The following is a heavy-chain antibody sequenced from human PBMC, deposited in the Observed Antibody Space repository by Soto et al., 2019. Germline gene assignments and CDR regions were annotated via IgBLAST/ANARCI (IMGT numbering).Heavy chain of an antibody. CDR1: GYTFTSNY. D-gene: IGHD1-26*01. J-gene: IGHJ3*02. V-gene: IGHV1-46*01. CDR3: ARGGRGAFGI. Sequence: QVQLVQSGAEVKKPGASVKVSCKASGYTFTSNYMHWVRQAPGQGLEWMGIINPSGGSTTYAQKFQSGVTMSRDKSTSRVYMELSSMRYEHTAEYYCARGGRGAFGIWGQGTMVTVSS. CDR2: INPSGGST.